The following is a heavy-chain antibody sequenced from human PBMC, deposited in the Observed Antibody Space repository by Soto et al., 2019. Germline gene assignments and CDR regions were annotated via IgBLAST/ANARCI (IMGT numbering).Heavy chain of an antibody. D-gene: IGHD6-6*01. CDR1: GFTFSSYA. J-gene: IGHJ4*02. V-gene: IGHV3-30-3*01. CDR2: ISYDGSNK. Sequence: QVQLVESGGGVVQPGRSLRLSCAASGFTFSSYAMHWVRQAPGKGLEWVAVISYDGSNKYCADSVKGRFTISRDNSKNTLYLQMNSLRAEDTAVYYCARGPAARPGIFDYWGQGTLVTVSS. CDR3: ARGPAARPGIFDY.